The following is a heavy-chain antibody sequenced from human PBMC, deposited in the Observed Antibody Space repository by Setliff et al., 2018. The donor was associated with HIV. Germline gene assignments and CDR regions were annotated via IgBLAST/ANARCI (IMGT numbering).Heavy chain of an antibody. Sequence: SVKVSCKASGGTFSSYAISWVRQAPGQGLEWMGGIIPILGIANYAQKFQGRVTITTDESTSTAYMELGSLTSEDTAVYYCARDVYFTFSGVVIEDYMDIWGKGTTVTVSS. D-gene: IGHD3-3*01. CDR2: IIPILGIA. V-gene: IGHV1-69*10. CDR3: ARDVYFTFSGVVIEDYMDI. J-gene: IGHJ6*03. CDR1: GGTFSSYA.